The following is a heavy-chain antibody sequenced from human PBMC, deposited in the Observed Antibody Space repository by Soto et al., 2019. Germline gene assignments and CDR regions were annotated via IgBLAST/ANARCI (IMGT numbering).Heavy chain of an antibody. Sequence: SETLSLTCTVSGGSISGYYWSWIRQTPGKGLEWIGYIYSTGSTNYNPSLKTRVTISIDTSQNRLSLKLTSVTAADTAVYFCARENGRYTTYEIDYWGQGTLVTVSS. D-gene: IGHD5-12*01. V-gene: IGHV4-59*01. CDR2: IYSTGST. J-gene: IGHJ4*02. CDR1: GGSISGYY. CDR3: ARENGRYTTYEIDY.